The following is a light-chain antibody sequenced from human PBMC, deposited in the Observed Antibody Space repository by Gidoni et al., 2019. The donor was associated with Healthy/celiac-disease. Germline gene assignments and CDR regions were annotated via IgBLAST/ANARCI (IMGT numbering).Light chain of an antibody. CDR1: QSISSW. J-gene: IGKJ3*01. Sequence: DIQMTQSPSTLSASVGDRVTITCRASQSISSWLAWYQKKPGKAPKLLIYKASSLESGVPSRFSGSGSGTEFTLTISSLQPDDFAPYYCQQYNSYSGFXPXTKVDIK. CDR3: QQYNSYSG. CDR2: KAS. V-gene: IGKV1-5*03.